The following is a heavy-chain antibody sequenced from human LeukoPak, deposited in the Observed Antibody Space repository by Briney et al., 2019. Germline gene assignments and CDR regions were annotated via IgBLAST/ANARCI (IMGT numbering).Heavy chain of an antibody. CDR1: GCTFNIYS. J-gene: IGHJ4*02. V-gene: IGHV3-23*01. CDR3: GKDGHWPDSVCSTKIVVAGYVDH. D-gene: IGHD6-19*01. Sequence: GGSLRLSCRASGCTFNIYSMNWVRQAPGKGLEWVSVIRAEGDPTHYADSVKGRFTISRDNSKNMVYLQMNRLRAEDTAIYYCGKDGHWPDSVCSTKIVVAGYVDHWGQGTLVTVSS. CDR2: IRAEGDPT.